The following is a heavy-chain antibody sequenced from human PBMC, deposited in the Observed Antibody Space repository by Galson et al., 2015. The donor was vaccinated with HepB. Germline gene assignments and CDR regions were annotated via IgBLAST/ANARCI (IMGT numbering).Heavy chain of an antibody. D-gene: IGHD3-22*01. Sequence: PALVKPTQTLTLPCTFSGFSLSTRGVGVGWLRQPPGEALEWLALIYWDDDKRYSPSLESRLTITKDTSKNQVVLTVTNMDPVDTATYYDAHSSYYHDTRAYYITFDHWGQGTLVTVSS. CDR3: AHSSYYHDTRAYYITFDH. J-gene: IGHJ5*02. CDR1: GFSLSTRGVG. CDR2: IYWDDDK. V-gene: IGHV2-5*02.